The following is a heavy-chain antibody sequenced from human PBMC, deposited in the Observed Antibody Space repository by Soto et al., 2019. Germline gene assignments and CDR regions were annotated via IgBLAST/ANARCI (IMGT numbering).Heavy chain of an antibody. J-gene: IGHJ6*02. V-gene: IGHV3-33*01. CDR1: GSSLRIYG. D-gene: IGHD6-13*01. CDR2: LWYYGRNK. CDR3: SRIAGAVTVAEWDHYCMDD. Sequence: GGSLSLSGDASGSSLRIYGLGWVRQAPGKGLEWVADLWYYGRNKYYADSVKGRFTISRDNSKNTLYLQMNSLRAEDPAVYYGSRIAGAVTVAEWDHYCMDDWGQGTTVTVSS.